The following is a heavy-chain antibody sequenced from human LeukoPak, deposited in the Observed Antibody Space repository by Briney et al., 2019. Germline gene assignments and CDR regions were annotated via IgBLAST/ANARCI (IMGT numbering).Heavy chain of an antibody. CDR3: ARVGLYYYDSSGYYLTSLDY. V-gene: IGHV1-18*01. Sequence: ASVKVSCKASGYTFTSYGISWVRPAPGQGLEWMGWISAYNGNTNYTQKLQGRVTMTTDTSTSTAYMELRSLRSDDTAVYYCARVGLYYYDSSGYYLTSLDYWGQGTLVTVSS. CDR1: GYTFTSYG. CDR2: ISAYNGNT. D-gene: IGHD3-22*01. J-gene: IGHJ4*02.